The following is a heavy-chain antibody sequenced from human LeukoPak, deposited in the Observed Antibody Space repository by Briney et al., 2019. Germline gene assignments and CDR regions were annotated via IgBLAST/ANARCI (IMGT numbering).Heavy chain of an antibody. CDR1: GFTFSSFT. D-gene: IGHD3-10*01. CDR2: ISSSSRDI. Sequence: GGSLRLSCAASGFTFSSFTMNWVRQAPGKGLEWVAAISSSSRDIFYADSVKGRFSISRDNTQNSLSLQMNSLRAEDTAVYYCARELSGWDYWGQGTLVTVSS. J-gene: IGHJ4*02. CDR3: ARELSGWDY. V-gene: IGHV3-21*01.